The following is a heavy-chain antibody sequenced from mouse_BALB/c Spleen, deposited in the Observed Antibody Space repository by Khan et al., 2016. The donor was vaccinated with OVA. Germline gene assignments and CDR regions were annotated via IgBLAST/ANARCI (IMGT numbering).Heavy chain of an antibody. Sequence: QMQLKESGPGLVQPSQSLSITCTVSGFSLTSYGVHWVRQSPGKGLEWLGVIWSGGTTDYNAAFISRLSISKDNSKSQVFFKMNSLQANDTAIYXCARNGDYVHWYFDVWGAGTTVTVSS. CDR1: GFSLTSYG. CDR3: ARNGDYVHWYFDV. V-gene: IGHV2-2*02. J-gene: IGHJ1*01. D-gene: IGHD2-13*01. CDR2: IWSGGTT.